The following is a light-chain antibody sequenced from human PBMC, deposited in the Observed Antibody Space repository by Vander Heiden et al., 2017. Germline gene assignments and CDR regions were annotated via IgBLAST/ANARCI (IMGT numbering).Light chain of an antibody. Sequence: SYVLTQPPSVSVAPGQTASLTWGGNNIGIKSVHWYQQKPGRAPVLVVYDDSDRPSGIPERFSGSNSRNTATLTISTVEAGDEADYYCQLWDSGSDHWVFGGGTKLTVL. CDR1: NIGIKS. CDR2: DDS. V-gene: IGLV3-21*02. J-gene: IGLJ3*02. CDR3: QLWDSGSDHWV.